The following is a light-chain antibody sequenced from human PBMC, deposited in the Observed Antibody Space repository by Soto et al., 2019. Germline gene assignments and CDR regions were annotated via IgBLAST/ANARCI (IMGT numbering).Light chain of an antibody. J-gene: IGKJ5*01. CDR2: DAS. CDR1: QDVSNY. CDR3: QQYSNLIT. V-gene: IGKV1-33*01. Sequence: IHMTLSTSSLSASVGDRVTITCQASQDVSNYLNWYQQKLGKAPKILIYDASNLETGVPSRFSGIASGTYFSFTISSLKPEDFATYYCQQYSNLITFGQGTRLEIK.